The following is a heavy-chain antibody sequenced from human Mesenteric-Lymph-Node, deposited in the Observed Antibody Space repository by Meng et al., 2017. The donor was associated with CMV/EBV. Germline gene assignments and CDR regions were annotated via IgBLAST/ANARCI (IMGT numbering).Heavy chain of an antibody. CDR2: IYYSGST. CDR3: ARDPRYCSSTSCYAPDY. Sequence: SETLSLTCTVSGGSISSSSYYWGWIRQPPGKGLEWIGSIYYSGSTYYNPSLKSRVTISVDTSKNQFSLKLSSVTAADTAVYYCARDPRYCSSTSCYAPDYWGQGTLVIVSS. CDR1: GGSISSSSYY. D-gene: IGHD2-2*01. V-gene: IGHV4-39*07. J-gene: IGHJ4*02.